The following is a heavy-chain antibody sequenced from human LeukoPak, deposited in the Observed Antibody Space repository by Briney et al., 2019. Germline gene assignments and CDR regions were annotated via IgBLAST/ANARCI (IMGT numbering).Heavy chain of an antibody. J-gene: IGHJ4*02. CDR1: GFTVSTNY. D-gene: IGHD1-1*01. V-gene: IGHV3-53*01. Sequence: GGSLRLSCAASGFTVSTNYMSWVRQAPGKGLEWVSVIYSGGRAYYADSVEGRFTISRDNAKNTLFLQMNSLRADDTALYYCARDPSSWNGYFDYWGQGSLVTVSS. CDR3: ARDPSSWNGYFDY. CDR2: IYSGGRA.